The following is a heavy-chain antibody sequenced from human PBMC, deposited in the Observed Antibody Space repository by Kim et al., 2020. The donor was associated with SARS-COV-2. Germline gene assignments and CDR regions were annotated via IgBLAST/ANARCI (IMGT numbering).Heavy chain of an antibody. Sequence: GGSLRLSCAASGFVFSNHRMSWVRQAPGKGLEWVAKIKQDGSQEYYVSAVKCRFTVSRDNAKNTVYLQMSSLRAEDTATYYCARDPCIDSTSCFGSFDPWGQGTLVTVSS. V-gene: IGHV3-7*03. D-gene: IGHD2-2*01. J-gene: IGHJ5*02. CDR3: ARDPCIDSTSCFGSFDP. CDR2: IKQDGSQE. CDR1: GFVFSNHR.